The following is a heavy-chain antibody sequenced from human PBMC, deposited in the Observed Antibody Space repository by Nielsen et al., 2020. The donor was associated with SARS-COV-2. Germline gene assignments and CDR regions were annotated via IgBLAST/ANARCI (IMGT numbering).Heavy chain of an antibody. V-gene: IGHV3-23*01. CDR1: GFTFSTYA. D-gene: IGHD1-26*01. Sequence: GESLKISCAASGFTFSTYAMSWVRQAPGKGLEWVSAISGSGGSTYYAASVKGRFTVSRDNSLNTVDLQMNDLRGEDTAVYYCAKAEGAFELDAFDFWGQGTTVTVSS. J-gene: IGHJ3*01. CDR3: AKAEGAFELDAFDF. CDR2: ISGSGGST.